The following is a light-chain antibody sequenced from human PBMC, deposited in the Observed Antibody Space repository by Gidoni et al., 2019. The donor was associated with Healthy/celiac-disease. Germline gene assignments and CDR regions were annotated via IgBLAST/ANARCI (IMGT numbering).Light chain of an antibody. CDR3: QQYDNLPIT. Sequence: DIQMTQSPSPLSASVGDRVTITCQASQDISNYLNWYQQKPGKAPNLLSYDASNLETGVPSRFSGSGSGTDFTFTISSLQPEDIATYYCQQYDNLPITFGQGTRLEIK. CDR2: DAS. CDR1: QDISNY. J-gene: IGKJ5*01. V-gene: IGKV1-33*01.